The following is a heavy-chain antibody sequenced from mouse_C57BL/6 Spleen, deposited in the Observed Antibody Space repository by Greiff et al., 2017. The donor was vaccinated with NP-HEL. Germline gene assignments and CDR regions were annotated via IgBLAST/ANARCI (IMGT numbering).Heavy chain of an antibody. V-gene: IGHV1-59*01. CDR3: ARYYYGSSSHYYAMDY. J-gene: IGHJ4*01. D-gene: IGHD1-1*01. CDR2: IDPSDSYT. CDR1: GYTFTSYW. Sequence: QVQLQQPGAELVRPGTSVKLSCKASGYTFTSYWMHWVKQRPGQGLEWIGVIDPSDSYTNYNQKFKGKATLTVDTSSSTAYMQLSSLTSEDSAVYYCARYYYGSSSHYYAMDYWGQGTSVTVSS.